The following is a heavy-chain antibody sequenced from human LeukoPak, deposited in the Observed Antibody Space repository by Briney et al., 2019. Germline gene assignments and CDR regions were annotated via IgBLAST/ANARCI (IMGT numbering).Heavy chain of an antibody. CDR2: VNPKNGDT. V-gene: IGHV1-2*02. J-gene: IGHJ4*02. D-gene: IGHD5-18*01. CDR1: GYTFSGFY. CDR3: ARDGRLRNGYDNFYI. Sequence: ASVKVSCKASGYTFSGFYINWVRQAPGQGLEWMGWVNPKNGDTHYAQDFLGRVTMTRDTSISTAYMELSRLTSDDTAVYYCARDGRLRNGYDNFYIWGQGTLVTVSS.